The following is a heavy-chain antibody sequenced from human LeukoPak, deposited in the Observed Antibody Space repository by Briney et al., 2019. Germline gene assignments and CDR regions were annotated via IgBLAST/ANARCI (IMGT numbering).Heavy chain of an antibody. Sequence: SETLSLTCAVSGGSISSGGYSWSWIRQPPGKGLEWIGYIYHSGSTYYNPSLKSRVTISVDTSKNQFSLKLSSVTAADTAVYYCASAPYSSGWYEYRSAYYFDYWGQGTLVTVSS. J-gene: IGHJ4*02. CDR2: IYHSGST. D-gene: IGHD6-19*01. V-gene: IGHV4-30-2*01. CDR3: ASAPYSSGWYEYRSAYYFDY. CDR1: GGSISSGGYS.